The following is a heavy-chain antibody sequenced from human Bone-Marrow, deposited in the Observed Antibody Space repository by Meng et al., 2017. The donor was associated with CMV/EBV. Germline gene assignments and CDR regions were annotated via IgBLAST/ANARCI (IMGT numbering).Heavy chain of an antibody. D-gene: IGHD2-2*01. CDR1: FSSYT. J-gene: IGHJ5*02. V-gene: IGHV1-69*02. CDR3: ARGRQIVVVPAATYNWFDP. Sequence: FSSYTISWVRQAPGQGLEWMGRIIPTLGIANYAQKFQGRVTITADKSTSTAYMELSSLRSEDTAVYYCARGRQIVVVPAATYNWFDPWGQGTLVTVSS. CDR2: IIPTLGIA.